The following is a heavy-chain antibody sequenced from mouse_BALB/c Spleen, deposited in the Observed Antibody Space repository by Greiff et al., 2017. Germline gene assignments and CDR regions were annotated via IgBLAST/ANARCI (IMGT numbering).Heavy chain of an antibody. V-gene: IGHV1S22*01. J-gene: IGHJ3*01. D-gene: IGHD1-1*01. CDR1: GYTFTSYW. CDR3: TYGRAWFAY. CDR2: IYPGSGST. Sequence: LQQPGSELVRPGASVKLSCKASGYTFTSYWMHWVKQRPGRGLEWIGNIYPGSGSTNYDEKFKSKATLTVDTSSSTAYMQLSSLTSEDSAVYYCTYGRAWFAYWGQGTLVTVSA.